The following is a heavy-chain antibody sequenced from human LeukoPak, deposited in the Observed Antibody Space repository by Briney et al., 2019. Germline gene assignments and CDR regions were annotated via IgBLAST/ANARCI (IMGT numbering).Heavy chain of an antibody. Sequence: TSETLSLTCTVSGGSISSYYWSWIRQPPGKGLEWIGRIYTSGSTNYNPSLKSRVTMSVDTSKNQFSLKLSSVTAADTAVYYCARPAVPYSSSWYYFDYWGQGTLVTVSS. D-gene: IGHD6-13*01. J-gene: IGHJ4*02. CDR2: IYTSGST. CDR1: GGSISSYY. V-gene: IGHV4-4*07. CDR3: ARPAVPYSSSWYYFDY.